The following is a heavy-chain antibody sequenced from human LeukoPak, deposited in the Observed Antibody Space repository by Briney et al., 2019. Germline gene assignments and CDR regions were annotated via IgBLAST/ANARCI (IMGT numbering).Heavy chain of an antibody. CDR2: IRSKAYGGTT. D-gene: IGHD5-18*01. J-gene: IGHJ6*04. V-gene: IGHV3-49*04. CDR3: TRARGYSYGYADV. CDR1: GFPFSDYS. Sequence: GGSLRLSCTASGFPFSDYSMNWVRQAPGKGLEWVGFIRSKAYGGTTEYAASVKGRFTISRDDYKSIAYLQMNSLKTEDTAVYYCTRARGYSYGYADVWGKGTTVTVSS.